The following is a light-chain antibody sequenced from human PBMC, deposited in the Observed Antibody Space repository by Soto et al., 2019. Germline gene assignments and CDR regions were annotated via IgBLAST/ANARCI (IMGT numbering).Light chain of an antibody. V-gene: IGKV3-15*01. CDR2: DAS. CDR1: QSVDTN. Sequence: EKIMTQSPGTLSVSPGERATLSCRASQSVDTNLAWYQQKPGQAPRLLIYDASTRATGIPARFSGSGSGTEFSLTISSLQPEDSAVYYCHQYNDWPPNYTFGQGTKLEIK. J-gene: IGKJ2*01. CDR3: HQYNDWPPNYT.